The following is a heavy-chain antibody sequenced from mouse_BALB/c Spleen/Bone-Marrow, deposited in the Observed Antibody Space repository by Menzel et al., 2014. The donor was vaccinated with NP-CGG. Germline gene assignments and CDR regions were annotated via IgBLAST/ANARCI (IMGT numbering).Heavy chain of an antibody. V-gene: IGHV7-3*02. CDR3: ARGWITTGFAY. CDR2: IRNKANGYTT. Sequence: DVKLVESGGGLVQPGGSLRLSCATSGFTFTDYYMSWVRQPPGKALEWLGFIRNKANGYTTEYSASVKGRFTISRDNSQSILYLQMNTLRAEDSATYYRARGWITTGFAYWGQGTLVTVSA. D-gene: IGHD1-1*01. CDR1: GFTFTDYY. J-gene: IGHJ3*01.